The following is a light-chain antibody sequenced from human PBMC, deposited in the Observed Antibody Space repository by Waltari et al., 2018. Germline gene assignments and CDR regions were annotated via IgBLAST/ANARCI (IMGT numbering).Light chain of an antibody. CDR3: MQATHWPLT. Sequence: DVVMTQSPLSLPVTLGQPASISCRSSQSLVHSDGKTYLNWFQQRPGQSPRRLIYKVSNRDSGVPDRFSGSWSGTDFTLKISRVEAEDVGFYYCMQATHWPLTFGQGTKVEIK. CDR1: QSLVHSDGKTY. J-gene: IGKJ1*01. CDR2: KVS. V-gene: IGKV2-30*02.